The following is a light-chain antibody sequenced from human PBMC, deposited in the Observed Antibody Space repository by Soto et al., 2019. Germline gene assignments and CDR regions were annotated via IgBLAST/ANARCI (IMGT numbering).Light chain of an antibody. V-gene: IGLV2-8*01. CDR1: SSDVGGYNY. CDR2: EVT. J-gene: IGLJ3*02. CDR3: SSYAGSNNLL. Sequence: QSALTQPASVSGSPGQSITISCTGTSSDVGGYNYVSWYQQHPGKAPKLMIYEVTQRPSGVPDRFSGSKSGNTASLTVSGLQAEDEADYYCSSYAGSNNLLFGGGTKLTVL.